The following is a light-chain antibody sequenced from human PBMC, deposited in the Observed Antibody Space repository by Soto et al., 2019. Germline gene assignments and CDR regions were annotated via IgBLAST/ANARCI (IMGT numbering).Light chain of an antibody. CDR2: AAF. CDR3: QHSYSSPYT. Sequence: DIQMTQSPSSLSASVGDRVTITCRASQSISSYLNWYQQKPGKAPTLLIYAAFSLQSGVPSKFSGSGSGTDFTLTISSLQPEDFATNYCQHSYSSPYTFGPGTKVDIK. CDR1: QSISSY. V-gene: IGKV1-39*01. J-gene: IGKJ3*01.